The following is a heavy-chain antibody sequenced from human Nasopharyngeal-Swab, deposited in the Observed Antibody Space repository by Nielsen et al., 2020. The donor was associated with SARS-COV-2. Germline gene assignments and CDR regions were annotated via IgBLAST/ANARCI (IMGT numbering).Heavy chain of an antibody. V-gene: IGHV3-9*01. CDR1: GFTFDDYA. CDR2: ISWNSGRI. CDR3: VKDTQDYYYYYMDV. J-gene: IGHJ6*03. Sequence: SLKISCTASGFTFDDYAMHWVRQAPGKGLEWVSGISWNSGRIGYADSVKGRFTISRDNAKGSLYLQMDSLRPEDTAFYYCVKDTQDYYYYYMDVWGTGTTVTVSS.